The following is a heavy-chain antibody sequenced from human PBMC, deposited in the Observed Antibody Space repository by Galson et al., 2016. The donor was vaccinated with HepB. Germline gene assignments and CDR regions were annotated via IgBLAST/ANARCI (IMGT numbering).Heavy chain of an antibody. CDR2: IYPRDSDT. CDR1: GYSFSSFW. D-gene: IGHD6-19*01. CDR3: ARHASGPYHIDY. Sequence: QSGAEVKKPGESLKISCRASGYSFSSFWIGWVRQMPGKGLEWMGIIYPRDSDTRYSLSFEGQATISADKSTSTAYLQWSGLKASDTATYYCARHASGPYHIDYWGQGTLVTVSS. V-gene: IGHV5-51*01. J-gene: IGHJ4*02.